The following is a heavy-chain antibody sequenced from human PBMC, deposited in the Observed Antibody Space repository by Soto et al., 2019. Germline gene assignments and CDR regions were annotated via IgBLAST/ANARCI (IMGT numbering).Heavy chain of an antibody. Sequence: GGSLRLSCAASGFTFSGSAMHWVRQASGKGLEWVGRIKTKPDSYATAYAASVKGRFTISRDDSKNTAYLQMNSLKTEDTAVYYCTGARDVYYYYMDVWGKGTTVTVSS. J-gene: IGHJ6*03. D-gene: IGHD3-10*01. CDR2: IKTKPDSYAT. CDR1: GFTFSGSA. CDR3: TGARDVYYYYMDV. V-gene: IGHV3-73*01.